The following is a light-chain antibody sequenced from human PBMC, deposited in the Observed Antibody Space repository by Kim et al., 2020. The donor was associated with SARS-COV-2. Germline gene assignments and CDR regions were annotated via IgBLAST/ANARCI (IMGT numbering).Light chain of an antibody. CDR2: DAS. CDR1: QSVRSD. V-gene: IGKV3-15*01. CDR3: QHYNNWPPWT. Sequence: SPGERASLSCRASQSVRSDLAWYQQKPGQAPRLLIYDASTRVTGVPARFSGSGSGTEFTLTISSLQPEDIAVYYCQHYNNWPPWTFGQGTKVDIK. J-gene: IGKJ1*01.